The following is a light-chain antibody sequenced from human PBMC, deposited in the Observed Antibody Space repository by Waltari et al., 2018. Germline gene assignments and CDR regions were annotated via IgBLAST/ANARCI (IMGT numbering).Light chain of an antibody. Sequence: DIQMTQSPSSVSASVGDRVTITCRASQGISSWLGWYQQKPGKAPKLLIYGASSLQSGVPSRFSGSGSGTDFTLTISSLQPEDFATYYCQQASGLTFGGGTKVEIK. CDR1: QGISSW. J-gene: IGKJ4*01. CDR2: GAS. CDR3: QQASGLT. V-gene: IGKV1D-12*01.